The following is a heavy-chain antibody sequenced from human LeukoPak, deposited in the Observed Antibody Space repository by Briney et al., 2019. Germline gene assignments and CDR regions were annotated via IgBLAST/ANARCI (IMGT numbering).Heavy chain of an antibody. CDR2: ISESGGST. CDR3: AKEESSGSFYSGS. J-gene: IGHJ5*02. V-gene: IGHV3-23*01. Sequence: GGSLRLSCAASGFTFSSYAMNWVRQAPGKGLGWVSGISESGGSTDYAAPVKGRFTISRDNYKNTLVLQMNNLRDEDAAIYYCAKEESSGSFYSGSWGQGTLVTVSS. CDR1: GFTFSSYA. D-gene: IGHD3-10*01.